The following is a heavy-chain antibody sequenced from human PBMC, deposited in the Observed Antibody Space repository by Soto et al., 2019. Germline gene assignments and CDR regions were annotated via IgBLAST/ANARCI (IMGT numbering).Heavy chain of an antibody. CDR2: TYFRSNWYN. CDR1: GDSVSSNTAS. D-gene: IGHD5-12*01. CDR3: AKGDYRVPQNGYDFEP. V-gene: IGHV6-1*01. Sequence: PSQTLSLTCVISGDSVSSNTASWNWIRQAPSRGLEWLGRTYFRSNWYNDYAASVKSRIIIHPDTSNNQFSLQLNSVTPEDTAVYFWAKGDYRVPQNGYDFEPRGQGSMVTV. J-gene: IGHJ5*02.